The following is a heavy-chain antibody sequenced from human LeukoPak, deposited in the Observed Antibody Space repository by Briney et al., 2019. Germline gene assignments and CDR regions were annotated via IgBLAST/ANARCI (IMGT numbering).Heavy chain of an antibody. Sequence: SETLSLTCAVYGGSFSGYYWTWIRHTPEKGREWIGEMNPSGSTTYNPSLKMRVTISVDTSKNQFSLTLSSVTAADTAVYYCARGRQDVTMIVVIMTAVSYYLDVWGKGTTVTVS. CDR3: ARGRQDVTMIVVIMTAVSYYLDV. V-gene: IGHV4-34*01. CDR2: MNPSGST. J-gene: IGHJ6*03. D-gene: IGHD3-22*01. CDR1: GGSFSGYY.